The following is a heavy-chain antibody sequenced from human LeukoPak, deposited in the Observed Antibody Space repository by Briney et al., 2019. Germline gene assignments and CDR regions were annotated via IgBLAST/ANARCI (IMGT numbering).Heavy chain of an antibody. J-gene: IGHJ4*02. CDR2: ISYDGFNK. Sequence: GGSLRLSCAASGFTFSSYAMHWVRQAPGKGLEWVAVISYDGFNKFYANSVKGRFTISRDNSKNTLSLQMSSLRAEDTALYYCARDYYDILTGLTFDYWGQGTLVTVSS. D-gene: IGHD3-9*01. CDR1: GFTFSSYA. CDR3: ARDYYDILTGLTFDY. V-gene: IGHV3-30-3*01.